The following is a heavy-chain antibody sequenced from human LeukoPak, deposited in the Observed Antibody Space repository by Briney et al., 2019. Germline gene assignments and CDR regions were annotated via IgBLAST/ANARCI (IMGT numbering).Heavy chain of an antibody. CDR2: VHPDSGNT. D-gene: IGHD1-14*01. V-gene: IGHV1-8*01. Sequence: GASVTVSFKTSGYPFSTWEINWVRQAAGQGLEWLGWVHPDSGNTDYAQKFRGRVTMSRDTSTSTAYMELSGLRLDDTAVYFCARGPRNDPWGQGTLVTVSS. J-gene: IGHJ5*02. CDR3: ARGPRNDP. CDR1: GYPFSTWE.